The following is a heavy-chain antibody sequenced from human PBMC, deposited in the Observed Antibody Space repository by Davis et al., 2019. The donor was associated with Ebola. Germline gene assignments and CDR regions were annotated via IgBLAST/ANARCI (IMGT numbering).Heavy chain of an antibody. CDR2: INHSGST. Sequence: SETLSLTCAVYGGSFSGYYWSWIRQPPGKGLEWIGEINHSGSTNYNPSLKSRVTISVDTSKNQFSLKLSSVTAADTAAYYCARVVGATTSWFDPWGQGTLVTVSS. V-gene: IGHV4-34*01. CDR3: ARVVGATTSWFDP. CDR1: GGSFSGYY. J-gene: IGHJ5*02. D-gene: IGHD1-26*01.